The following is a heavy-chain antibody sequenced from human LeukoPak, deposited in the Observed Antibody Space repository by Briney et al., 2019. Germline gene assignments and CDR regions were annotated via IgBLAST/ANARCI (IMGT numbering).Heavy chain of an antibody. V-gene: IGHV3-NL1*01. J-gene: IGHJ6*04. D-gene: IGHD3-10*01. CDR2: IYTGGGT. CDR3: ARVRGDYSYGMDV. CDR1: GFTFSSYG. Sequence: GGSLRLSCAASGFTFSSYGMHWVRQAPGKGLEWVSVIYTGGGTYYADSVKGRFSISRDNSKNMLYLQMNRLRAEDTAVYHCARVRGDYSYGMDVWGKGTTVTVSS.